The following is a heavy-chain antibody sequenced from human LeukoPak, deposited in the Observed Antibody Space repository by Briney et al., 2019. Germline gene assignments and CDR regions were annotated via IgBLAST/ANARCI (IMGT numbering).Heavy chain of an antibody. CDR2: IKQDGSEK. J-gene: IGHJ6*03. CDR3: ARRAVTTWIPLEYYYYYMDV. D-gene: IGHD4-17*01. Sequence: GGSLRLSCAASGFTFSSYWMSWVRQTPGKGLEWVANIKQDGSEKYYVDSVKGRFTISRDNAKNSLYLQMNSLRAEDTAVYYCARRAVTTWIPLEYYYYYMDVWGKGTTVTVSS. CDR1: GFTFSSYW. V-gene: IGHV3-7*01.